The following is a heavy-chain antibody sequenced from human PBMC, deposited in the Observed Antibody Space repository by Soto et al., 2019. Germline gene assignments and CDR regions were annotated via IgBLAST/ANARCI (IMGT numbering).Heavy chain of an antibody. Sequence: SETLSLTCTVSGGSISSYYWSWIRQPPGKGLEWIGYIYYSGSTNYNPSLKSRVTISVDTSKNQFSLKLSSVTAADTAVYYCARQLLWFGEPYYGMDVWGQGTTVTVSS. CDR1: GGSISSYY. CDR3: ARQLLWFGEPYYGMDV. J-gene: IGHJ6*02. CDR2: IYYSGST. D-gene: IGHD3-10*01. V-gene: IGHV4-59*01.